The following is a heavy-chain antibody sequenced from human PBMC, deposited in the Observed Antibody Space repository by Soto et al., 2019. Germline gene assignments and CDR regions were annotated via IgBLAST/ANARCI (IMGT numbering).Heavy chain of an antibody. D-gene: IGHD1-26*01. J-gene: IGHJ4*02. Sequence: QTGGSLRLSCAASGFTFSSYAMSWVRQAPGKGLEWVSAISGSGGSTYYADSVKGRFTISRDNSKNTLYLQMNSLRAEDTAVYYCAKYQGGGPLYSGSYLFIDYWGQGTLVTVSS. CDR3: AKYQGGGPLYSGSYLFIDY. CDR2: ISGSGGST. CDR1: GFTFSSYA. V-gene: IGHV3-23*01.